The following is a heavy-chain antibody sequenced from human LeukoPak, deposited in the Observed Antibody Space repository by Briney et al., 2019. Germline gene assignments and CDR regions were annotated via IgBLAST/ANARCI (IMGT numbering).Heavy chain of an antibody. D-gene: IGHD3-10*01. J-gene: IGHJ4*02. V-gene: IGHV4-39*06. Sequence: WETLSLTCTVSGGSISSSSYYWGWIRQPPGKGLEWIGSIYYSGSTYYNPSLKGRVTISVDTSKNQFTLKLSSVTAADTAVYYCASNLYYYGSGSYYFYWGQGTLVTVSS. CDR2: IYYSGST. CDR3: ASNLYYYGSGSYYFY. CDR1: GGSISSSSYY.